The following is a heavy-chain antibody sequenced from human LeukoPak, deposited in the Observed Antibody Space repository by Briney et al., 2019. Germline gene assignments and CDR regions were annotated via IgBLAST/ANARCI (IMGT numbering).Heavy chain of an antibody. D-gene: IGHD3/OR15-3a*01. V-gene: IGHV3-30-3*01. CDR2: LSYDGTNK. CDR1: GFIFRSYA. J-gene: IGHJ6*02. Sequence: PGRSLRLSCAASGFIFRSYAMHWVRQAPGKGLEWVADLSYDGTNKYYIDSVKGRFTISRDNSKNTLYLQMNSLRGEDTAVYYCARVRRTGYHLYGMDVWGQGTTVTVSS. CDR3: ARVRRTGYHLYGMDV.